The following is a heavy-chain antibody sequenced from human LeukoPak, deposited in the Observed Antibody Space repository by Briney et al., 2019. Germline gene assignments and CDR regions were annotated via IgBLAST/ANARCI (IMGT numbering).Heavy chain of an antibody. CDR1: GFTFTSSA. Sequence: GTSVKVSCKASGFTFTSSAMQWVRQARGQRLEWIGWIVVGSGNTNYAQKFQERVIITRDMSTSTAYMELSSLRSEDTAVYYCAADSSGYYSFDPWGQGTLVTVSS. V-gene: IGHV1-58*02. D-gene: IGHD3-22*01. CDR2: IVVGSGNT. J-gene: IGHJ5*02. CDR3: AADSSGYYSFDP.